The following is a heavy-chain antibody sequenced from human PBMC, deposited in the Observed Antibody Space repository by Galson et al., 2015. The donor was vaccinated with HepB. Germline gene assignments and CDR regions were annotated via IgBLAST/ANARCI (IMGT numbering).Heavy chain of an antibody. J-gene: IGHJ2*01. D-gene: IGHD1-26*01. V-gene: IGHV3-48*02. CDR2: ISSSSSTI. Sequence: SLRLSCAASGFTFSSYSMNWVRQAPGKGLEWVSYISSSSSTIYYADSVKGRFTISRDNAKNSLYLQMNSLRDEDTAVYYCASRWIRWELLSDWYFDLWGRGTLVTVSS. CDR1: GFTFSSYS. CDR3: ASRWIRWELLSDWYFDL.